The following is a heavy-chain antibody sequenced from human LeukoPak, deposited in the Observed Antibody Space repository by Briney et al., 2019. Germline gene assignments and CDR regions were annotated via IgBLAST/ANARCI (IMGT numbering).Heavy chain of an antibody. V-gene: IGHV1-2*02. CDR1: GYTFTGYY. J-gene: IGHJ4*02. D-gene: IGHD6-6*01. CDR2: INPNSGGT. Sequence: ASVRVSCKASGYTFTGYYMHWVRQAPGQGLEWMGWINPNSGGTNYAQKFQGRVTMTRDTSISTAYMELSRLRSDDTAVYYCAKGGQLAPPYYFDYWGQGTLVTVSS. CDR3: AKGGQLAPPYYFDY.